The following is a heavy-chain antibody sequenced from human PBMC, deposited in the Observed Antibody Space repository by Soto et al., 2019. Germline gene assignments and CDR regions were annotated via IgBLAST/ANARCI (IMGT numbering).Heavy chain of an antibody. CDR3: ARDRWHSGYGMGGGDY. D-gene: IGHD5-12*01. CDR2: IIPIFGTA. CDR1: GGTFSSYA. J-gene: IGHJ4*02. Sequence: ASVKVSCKASGGTFSSYAISWVRQAPGQGLEWMGGIIPIFGTANYAQKFQGRVTITADESTSTAYMELSSLRSEDTAVYYCARDRWHSGYGMGGGDYWGQGTLVTVSS. V-gene: IGHV1-69*13.